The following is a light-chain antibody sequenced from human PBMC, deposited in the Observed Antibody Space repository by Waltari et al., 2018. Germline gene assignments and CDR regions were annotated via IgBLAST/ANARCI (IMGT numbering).Light chain of an antibody. Sequence: SYELTQPPSVSVSPGQTARITCSGDALPKKYAYWFQQKPGQSPVLIIYEDSKRPSGIPERFSGSSSGTVATLTISGAQVEDEADYYCYSTDSSGNHYIFGAGTRLTVL. J-gene: IGLJ1*01. CDR1: ALPKKY. CDR2: EDS. CDR3: YSTDSSGNHYI. V-gene: IGLV3-10*01.